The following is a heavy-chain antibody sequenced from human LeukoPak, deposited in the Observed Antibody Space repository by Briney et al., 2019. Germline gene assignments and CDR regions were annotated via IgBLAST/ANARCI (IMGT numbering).Heavy chain of an antibody. CDR1: GGSLNNNY. D-gene: IGHD6-19*01. CDR2: ISYSRST. V-gene: IGHV4-59*08. CDR3: ARHLSDRTTVAGEFDY. J-gene: IGHJ4*02. Sequence: SETLSLTGTVSGGSLNNNYWSWVRQPPGKGLEWIGYISYSRSTNYNPSLESRVSISMASSRAQFSLQVNSVTAADTVVYFCARHLSDRTTVAGEFDYWGQGILVSVSS.